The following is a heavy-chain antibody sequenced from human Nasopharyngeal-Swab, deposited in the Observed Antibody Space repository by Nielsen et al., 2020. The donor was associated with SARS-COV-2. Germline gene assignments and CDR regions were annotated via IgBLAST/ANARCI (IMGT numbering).Heavy chain of an antibody. Sequence: GESLKISCQGSAYSFTTHWVGWVRQVPGKGLEWLGFIYPGDSDTRYSPSFQGHITFSADKSISTAYLQWSSLKASDTATYYCARLGVYYSGSYFDYWGQGTQVTVSS. D-gene: IGHD3-10*01. V-gene: IGHV5-51*01. J-gene: IGHJ4*02. CDR3: ARLGVYYSGSYFDY. CDR1: AYSFTTHW. CDR2: IYPGDSDT.